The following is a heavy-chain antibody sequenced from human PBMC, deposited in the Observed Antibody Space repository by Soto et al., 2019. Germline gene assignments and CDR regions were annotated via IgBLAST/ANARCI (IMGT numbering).Heavy chain of an antibody. CDR2: ISSSSSTI. V-gene: IGHV3-48*01. Sequence: EVQLVESGGGLVQPGGSLRLSCAASGFTFSSYSMNWVRQAPGKGLEWVSYISSSSSTIYYADSVKGRFNISRDNAKNSLYRQLNSLRAEDTAVYYCARDYVDTAMVDYYYYYIYVWGKGNTVTVSS. CDR1: GFTFSSYS. J-gene: IGHJ6*03. CDR3: ARDYVDTAMVDYYYYYIYV. D-gene: IGHD5-18*01.